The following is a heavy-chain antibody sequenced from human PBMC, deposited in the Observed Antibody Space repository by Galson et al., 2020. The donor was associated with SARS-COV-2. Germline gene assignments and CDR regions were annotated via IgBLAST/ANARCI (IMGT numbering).Heavy chain of an antibody. D-gene: IGHD1-1*01. CDR1: GGSMSLYY. CDR3: ARWKQLGDAFDI. CDR2: IFSSGTT. Sequence: SETLSLTCTVSGGSMSLYYWTWIRQSAGKGREFFGRIFSSGTTNYNPSLKSRVTMSVETSKNQFSLNLSSVTAADTAMYYCARWKQLGDAFDIWGQGTMVTVSS. V-gene: IGHV4-4*07. J-gene: IGHJ3*02.